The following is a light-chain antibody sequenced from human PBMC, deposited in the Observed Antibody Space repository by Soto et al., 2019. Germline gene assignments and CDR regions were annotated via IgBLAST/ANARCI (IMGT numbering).Light chain of an antibody. CDR1: SSDVGGYNY. CDR2: EVS. J-gene: IGLJ2*01. V-gene: IGLV2-8*01. Sequence: QPVLTQPPSASGSPGQSVTISCTGTSSDVGGYNYVSWYQQHPGKAPKLMIYEVSKRPSGVPDRFSGSKSGNTASLTVSGLQAEDEDDYYCSSYAGSNNVVFGGGTKLTVL. CDR3: SSYAGSNNVV.